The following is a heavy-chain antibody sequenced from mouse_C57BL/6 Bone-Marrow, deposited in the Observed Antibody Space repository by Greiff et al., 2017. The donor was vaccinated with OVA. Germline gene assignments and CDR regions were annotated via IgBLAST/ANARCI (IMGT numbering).Heavy chain of an antibody. Sequence: EVKVVESEGGLVQPGSSMKLSCTASGFTFSDYYMAWVRQVPEKGLEWVANINYDGSSTYYLDSLKSRFIISRDNAKNILYLQMSSLKSEDTATYYGARDNPVYYGSSCYAMDYWGQGTSVTVSS. CDR2: INYDGSST. CDR3: ARDNPVYYGSSCYAMDY. CDR1: GFTFSDYY. D-gene: IGHD1-1*01. V-gene: IGHV5-16*01. J-gene: IGHJ4*01.